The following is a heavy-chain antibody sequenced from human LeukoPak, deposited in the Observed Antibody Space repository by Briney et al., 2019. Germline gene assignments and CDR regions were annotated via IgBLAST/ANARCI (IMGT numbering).Heavy chain of an antibody. CDR1: GFTFSDYY. V-gene: IGHV3-11*06. D-gene: IGHD6-13*01. J-gene: IGHJ4*02. Sequence: GGSLTLSCAASGFTFSDYYLSLIRQAPGKGLEWVSYISSSSSYTNYADSVKGRFTISRDNAKNSLYLQMNSLRAEDTAVYYCARVSKYSSSLFVYYWGQGTLVTVSS. CDR2: ISSSSSYT. CDR3: ARVSKYSSSLFVYY.